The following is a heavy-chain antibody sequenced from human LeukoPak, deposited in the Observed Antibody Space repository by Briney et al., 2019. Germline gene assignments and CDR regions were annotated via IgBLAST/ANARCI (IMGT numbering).Heavy chain of an antibody. V-gene: IGHV3-48*01. CDR2: ISSSGSTI. CDR3: AKTYYYDSSGYLF. Sequence: GGSLRLSCAASGFTFSSYSMNWVRQAPGKGLEWVSYISSSGSTIYYADSVKGRFTISRDNSKNTLYLQMNSLRAEDTAVYYCAKTYYYDSSGYLFWGQGTLVTVSS. J-gene: IGHJ4*02. D-gene: IGHD3-22*01. CDR1: GFTFSSYS.